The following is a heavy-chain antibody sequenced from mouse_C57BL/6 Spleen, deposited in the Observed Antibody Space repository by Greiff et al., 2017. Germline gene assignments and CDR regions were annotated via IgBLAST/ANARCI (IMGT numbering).Heavy chain of an antibody. V-gene: IGHV5-4*01. CDR2: ISDGGSYT. Sequence: DVHLVESGGGLVKPGGSLKLSCAASGFTFSSYAMSWVRQTPEKRLEWVATISDGGSYTYYPDNVKGRFTISRDNAKNNLYLQMSHLKSEDTAMYYCAREGDYDAPLDYWGQGTTLTVSS. CDR3: AREGDYDAPLDY. CDR1: GFTFSSYA. J-gene: IGHJ2*01. D-gene: IGHD2-3*01.